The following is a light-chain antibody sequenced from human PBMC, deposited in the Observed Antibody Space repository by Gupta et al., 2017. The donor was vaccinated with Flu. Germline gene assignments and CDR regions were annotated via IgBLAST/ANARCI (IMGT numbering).Light chain of an antibody. Sequence: SLGERATITCKSSQNILDTSNNKNCMTWYQQKPGQPPTLLIYWASTRKSGVPDRFSGSGSGTDFTLTISSLRAEDVAVYYCQQDDSPPYTFGQGTKLEIK. V-gene: IGKV4-1*01. CDR2: WAS. CDR3: QQDDSPPYT. J-gene: IGKJ2*01. CDR1: QNILDTSNNKNC.